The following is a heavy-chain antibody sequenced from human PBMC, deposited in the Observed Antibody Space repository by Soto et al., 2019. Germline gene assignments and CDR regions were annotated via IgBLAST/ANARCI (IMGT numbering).Heavy chain of an antibody. Sequence: GGSLRLSCAASGFTFSSYWMSWVRQAPGKGLEWVANIKQDGSEKYYVDSVKGRFTISRDNAKNSLYLQMNSLRAEDTAVYFCARGGEGVLRYFDWSAWGQGTPVTVSS. CDR2: IKQDGSEK. V-gene: IGHV3-7*05. D-gene: IGHD3-9*01. CDR3: ARGGEGVLRYFDWSA. J-gene: IGHJ5*02. CDR1: GFTFSSYW.